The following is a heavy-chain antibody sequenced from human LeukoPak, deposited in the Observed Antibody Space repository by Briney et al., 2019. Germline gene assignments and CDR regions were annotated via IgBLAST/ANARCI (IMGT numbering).Heavy chain of an antibody. J-gene: IGHJ5*02. D-gene: IGHD6-19*01. CDR2: IYHSGST. Sequence: SETLSLTCAVSGGSVSSSNWWSWVRQPPGKGLEWIGEIYHSGSTNYNPSLKSRVTISVDKSKNQFSLKLSSVTAADTAVYYCARGPEQWLVRSNWFDPWGQGTLVTVSS. CDR3: ARGPEQWLVRSNWFDP. CDR1: GGSVSSSNW. V-gene: IGHV4-4*02.